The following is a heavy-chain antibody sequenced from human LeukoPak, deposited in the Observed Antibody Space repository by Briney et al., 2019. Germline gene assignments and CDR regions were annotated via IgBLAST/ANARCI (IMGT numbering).Heavy chain of an antibody. D-gene: IGHD3-16*01. CDR2: INPSGGST. Sequence: ASVKVSCKASGYTFTSHYMNWVRQAPGQGLEWMGIINPSGGSTSYAQKFQGRVTMTRDTSTSTVYMELSSLRSEDTAVYYWASLGGVRAAWGGFDYWGQGTLVIVSS. V-gene: IGHV1-46*01. J-gene: IGHJ4*02. CDR1: GYTFTSHY. CDR3: ASLGGVRAAWGGFDY.